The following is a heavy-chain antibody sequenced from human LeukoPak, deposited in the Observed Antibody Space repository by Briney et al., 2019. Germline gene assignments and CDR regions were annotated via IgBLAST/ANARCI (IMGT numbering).Heavy chain of an antibody. CDR3: ARDSPLTTVTTFPYWYFDL. V-gene: IGHV6-1*01. CDR2: TYYRSKWYN. J-gene: IGHJ2*01. Sequence: SQTLSLTCAISGDSVSSDSAAWNWIRQSPSRGLEWLGRTYYRSKWYNDYAVSVKSRITINPDTSKNQFSLQLNSVTPEDTAVYYCARDSPLTTVTTFPYWYFDLWGRGTLVTVSS. D-gene: IGHD4-17*01. CDR1: GDSVSSDSAA.